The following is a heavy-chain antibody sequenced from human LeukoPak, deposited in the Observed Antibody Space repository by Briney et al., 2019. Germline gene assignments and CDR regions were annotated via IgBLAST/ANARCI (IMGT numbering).Heavy chain of an antibody. D-gene: IGHD2-2*01. Sequence: GGSLRLSCAASGFTFSSYAMSWVRQAPGKGLEWVSGISSSGGSTYYADSVKGRFTISRDNSKNTLYLQMNSLRAEDTAVYYCAKGAYCSSTSCYGFYYFDYWGQGTLVTVSS. V-gene: IGHV3-23*01. CDR3: AKGAYCSSTSCYGFYYFDY. CDR2: ISSSGGST. J-gene: IGHJ4*02. CDR1: GFTFSSYA.